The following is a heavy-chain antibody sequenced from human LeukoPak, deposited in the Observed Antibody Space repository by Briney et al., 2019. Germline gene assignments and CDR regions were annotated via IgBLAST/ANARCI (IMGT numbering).Heavy chain of an antibody. V-gene: IGHV5-51*01. CDR2: IYPGDSDT. CDR1: GYSFTTYW. J-gene: IGHJ4*02. Sequence: GESLKISCKGSGYSFTTYWIGWVRQMPGKGLEWMGIIYPGDSDTRYSPSFQGQVTISADKSISTAYLQWSSLKASDTAIYYCARSYFSGTYPYDYWGQGTLVTVSS. D-gene: IGHD1-26*01. CDR3: ARSYFSGTYPYDY.